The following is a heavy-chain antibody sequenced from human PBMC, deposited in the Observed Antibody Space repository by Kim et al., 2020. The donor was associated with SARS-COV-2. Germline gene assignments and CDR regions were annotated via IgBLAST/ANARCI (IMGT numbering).Heavy chain of an antibody. V-gene: IGHV3-73*01. CDR3: ARGYRGSDTVYFDY. D-gene: IGHD5-12*01. J-gene: IGHJ4*02. Sequence: YGASGKGRFPLCRDASKDTAYLQMNSLKTEDTAVYYCARGYRGSDTVYFDYWGQGIQVTVSS.